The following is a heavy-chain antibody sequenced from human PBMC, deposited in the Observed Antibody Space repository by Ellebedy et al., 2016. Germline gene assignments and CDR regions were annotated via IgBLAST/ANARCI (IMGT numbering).Heavy chain of an antibody. D-gene: IGHD2-15*01. CDR3: ARRTLLPATFDY. CDR1: GYTFTSYY. J-gene: IGHJ4*02. V-gene: IGHV1-46*01. Sequence: ASVKVSXKASGYTFTSYYMHWVRQAPGQGLEWMGIINPSGGSTSYAQKFQGRVTITADESTSTAYMELSSLRSEDTAVYYCARRTLLPATFDYWGQGTLVTVSS. CDR2: INPSGGST.